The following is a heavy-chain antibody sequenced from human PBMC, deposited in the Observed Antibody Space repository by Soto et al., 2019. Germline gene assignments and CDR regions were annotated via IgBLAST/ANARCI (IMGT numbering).Heavy chain of an antibody. CDR3: ARKVSGSTGRPDLWYFDL. CDR2: ISGGGDAT. CDR1: GFTFSGYA. V-gene: IGHV3-23*01. Sequence: EVQLLDSGGGLVQPGGSLRLSCAASGFTFSGYALTWVRQAPGKGLEWVSAISGGGDATFYADSVKGRFTISRDNSKNTLYIQMNCLRAEDTAVYYCARKVSGSTGRPDLWYFDLWGRGTLVTVSS. D-gene: IGHD3-10*01. J-gene: IGHJ2*01.